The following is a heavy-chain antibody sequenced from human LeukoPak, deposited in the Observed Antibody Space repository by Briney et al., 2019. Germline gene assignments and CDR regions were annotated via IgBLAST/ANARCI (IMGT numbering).Heavy chain of an antibody. V-gene: IGHV4-31*03. CDR1: GASTSSGGYY. D-gene: IGHD3-10*01. Sequence: PSETLSLTCTVSGASTSSGGYYWSWIRQHPGKGLEWIGYIYYSGSTYYNPSLKSRVTISVDTSKNQFSLKLSSVTAADTAVYYCARRGRYCGSGSYYPNWFDPWGQGTLVTVSS. CDR3: ARRGRYCGSGSYYPNWFDP. CDR2: IYYSGST. J-gene: IGHJ5*02.